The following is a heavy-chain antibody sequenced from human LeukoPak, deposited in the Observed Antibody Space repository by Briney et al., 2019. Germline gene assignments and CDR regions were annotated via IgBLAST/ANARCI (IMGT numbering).Heavy chain of an antibody. CDR2: IKSDGSGT. CDR1: GFTFSSYW. V-gene: IGHV3-74*01. J-gene: IGHJ3*02. Sequence: GGSLRLSCAASGFTFSSYWLHWVRHAPGKGMVWVSHIKSDGSGTSYADSVKGRFTISRDNAKNTLYLQMNSLRVEDAAVYYCATVGGVSGRAFDMWGQGTVVTVSS. D-gene: IGHD2-8*01. CDR3: ATVGGVSGRAFDM.